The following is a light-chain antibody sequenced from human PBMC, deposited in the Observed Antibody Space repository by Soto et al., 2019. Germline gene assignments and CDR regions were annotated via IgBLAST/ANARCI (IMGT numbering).Light chain of an antibody. CDR1: QSVLYSSNNKNY. CDR2: WAS. J-gene: IGKJ4*01. CDR3: QQYYPTPWLT. Sequence: DIVMTQSPDSLAVSLGERATINCRSSQSVLYSSNNKNYLAWYQQKPGQPPKLLIYWASTRESGVPDRFSGSGSGTDFTLTNSSLQAEDVAVYYCQQYYPTPWLTSGGGTKVEIK. V-gene: IGKV4-1*01.